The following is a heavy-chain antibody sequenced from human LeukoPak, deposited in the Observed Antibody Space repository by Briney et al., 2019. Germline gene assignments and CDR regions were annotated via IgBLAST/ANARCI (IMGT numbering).Heavy chain of an antibody. CDR1: GFTFSSYS. CDR3: AGPVWGYARSYY. V-gene: IGHV3-21*01. D-gene: IGHD7-27*01. Sequence: PGGSLRLSCAASGFTFSSYSMNWVRQAPGKGLEWVSSISSSSSYIYYADSVKGRFTISRDNAKNSLYLQMNSLRAEDTAVYCCAGPVWGYARSYYWGQGTLVTVSS. CDR2: ISSSSSYI. J-gene: IGHJ4*02.